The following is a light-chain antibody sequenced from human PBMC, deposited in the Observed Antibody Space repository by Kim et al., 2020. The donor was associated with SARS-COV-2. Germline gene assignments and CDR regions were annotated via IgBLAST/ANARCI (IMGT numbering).Light chain of an antibody. CDR1: QSISNW. CDR2: DAS. CDR3: QQYDTFSPWA. Sequence: GGNVAITRGASQSISNWLAWFQQKRGKAPKLLIFDASSLERGVASRISGGGAGTEFTLTISSLQPGDFAAYYCQQYDTFSPWAFGQGTKVDIK. V-gene: IGKV1-5*01. J-gene: IGKJ1*01.